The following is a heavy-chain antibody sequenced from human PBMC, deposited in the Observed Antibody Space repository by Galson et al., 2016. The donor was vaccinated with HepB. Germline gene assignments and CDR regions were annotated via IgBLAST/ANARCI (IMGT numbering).Heavy chain of an antibody. J-gene: IGHJ3*02. CDR2: ISAYNGNT. Sequence: SCKASGYTFLNYGISWVRQAPGQGLEWMGWISAYNGNTHYAKEVQGRITMTTDTSTSTAYMELKSQRSDDTAVHYCARTGNTWDARYGFDIWGQGTMVTVSS. D-gene: IGHD1-1*01. CDR3: ARTGNTWDARYGFDI. V-gene: IGHV1-18*01. CDR1: GYTFLNYG.